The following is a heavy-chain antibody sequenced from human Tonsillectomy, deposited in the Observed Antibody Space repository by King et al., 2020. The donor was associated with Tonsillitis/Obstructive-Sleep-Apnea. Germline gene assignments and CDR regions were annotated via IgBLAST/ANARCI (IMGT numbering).Heavy chain of an antibody. Sequence: QLQESGPGLVKPSETLSLTCTVSGGSISSYYWSWIRQPPGKGLEWIGYIYYSGSTNYNPSLKSRVTISVDTSKNQFSLKLSSVTAADTAVYYCARAYYDMLTGYLDDAFDIWGQGTMVTVSS. J-gene: IGHJ3*02. CDR1: GGSISSYY. CDR3: ARAYYDMLTGYLDDAFDI. D-gene: IGHD3-9*01. CDR2: IYYSGST. V-gene: IGHV4-59*08.